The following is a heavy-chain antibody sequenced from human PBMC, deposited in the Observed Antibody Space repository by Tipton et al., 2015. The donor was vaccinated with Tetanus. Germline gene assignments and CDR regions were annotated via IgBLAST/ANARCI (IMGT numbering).Heavy chain of an antibody. D-gene: IGHD2-15*01. CDR1: GFIFSSYG. J-gene: IGHJ4*02. V-gene: IGHV3-33*01. CDR2: SWYDGTDQ. Sequence: SLRLSCAASGFIFSSYGIHWVRQAPGKGLEWVAVSWYDGTDQYYADSVKGRFTLSRDNSKNTLYLEMNSLRAGDTALYYCAREADCSGGSCFSGDFGTWGQGTQVTVSS. CDR3: AREADCSGGSCFSGDFGT.